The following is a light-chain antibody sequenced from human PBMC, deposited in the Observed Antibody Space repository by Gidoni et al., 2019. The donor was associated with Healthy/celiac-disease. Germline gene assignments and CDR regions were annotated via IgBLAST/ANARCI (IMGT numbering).Light chain of an antibody. CDR2: AAS. Sequence: EFVLTQSPAPLSLSPGEGAPLSSRASQTVSSSYLAWYQQKPGQAPRLLIYAASSRATGIPDRFSGSGSGTDFTLTISRLEPEDFAVYYCQQCDSSPLTFGPGTKVDIK. CDR3: QQCDSSPLT. J-gene: IGKJ3*01. V-gene: IGKV3-20*01. CDR1: QTVSSSY.